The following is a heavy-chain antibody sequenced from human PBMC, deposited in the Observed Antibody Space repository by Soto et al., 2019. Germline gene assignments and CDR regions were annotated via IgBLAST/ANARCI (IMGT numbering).Heavy chain of an antibody. CDR2: ISYDGSNK. D-gene: IGHD3-10*01. J-gene: IGHJ6*02. CDR3: AKVISRLLWFGELFKYGMDV. CDR1: GFTFSSYG. Sequence: QVQLVESGGGVVQHGRSLRLSCAASGFTFSSYGMHWVRQAPGKGLEWVAVISYDGSNKYYADSVKGRFTISRDNSKNTLYLQMNSLRAEDTAVYYCAKVISRLLWFGELFKYGMDVWGQGTTVTVSS. V-gene: IGHV3-30*18.